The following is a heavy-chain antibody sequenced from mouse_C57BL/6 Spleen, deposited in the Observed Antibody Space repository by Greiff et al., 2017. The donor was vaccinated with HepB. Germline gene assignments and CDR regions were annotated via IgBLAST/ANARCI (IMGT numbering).Heavy chain of an antibody. V-gene: IGHV5-12*01. CDR1: GFTFSDYY. CDR2: ISNGGGST. Sequence: EVNVVESGGGLVQPGGSLKLSCAASGFTFSDYYMYWVRQTPEKRLEWVAYISNGGGSTYYPDTVKGRFTISRDNAKNTLYLQMSRLKSEDTAMYYCAGPFAYWGQGTLVTVSA. J-gene: IGHJ3*01. CDR3: AGPFAY.